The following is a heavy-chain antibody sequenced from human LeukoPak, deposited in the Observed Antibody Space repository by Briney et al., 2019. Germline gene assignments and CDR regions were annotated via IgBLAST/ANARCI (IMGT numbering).Heavy chain of an antibody. J-gene: IGHJ4*02. V-gene: IGHV1-24*01. CDR1: GYTLTELS. CDR2: FDPEDGET. CDR3: ARGELIVVVPAKVDY. D-gene: IGHD2-2*01. Sequence: ASVKVSCKVSGYTLTELSMHWVRQAPGKGLEWMGGFDPEDGETIYAQKFQGRVTMTEDTSTDTAYMELSRLRSDDTAVYYCARGELIVVVPAKVDYWGQGTLVTVSS.